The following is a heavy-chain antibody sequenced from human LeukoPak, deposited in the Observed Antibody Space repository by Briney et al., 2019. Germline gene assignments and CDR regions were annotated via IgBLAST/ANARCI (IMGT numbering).Heavy chain of an antibody. Sequence: SVKVSCKASGGTFSSYAISWVRQAPGLGLEWMGGIIPIFGTANYAQKFQGRVTITADESTSTAYMELSSLRSEDTAVYYCARDSQYYDSSGYYYDWFDPWGQGTLVTVSS. CDR2: IIPIFGTA. J-gene: IGHJ5*02. CDR1: GGTFSSYA. V-gene: IGHV1-69*13. D-gene: IGHD3-22*01. CDR3: ARDSQYYDSSGYYYDWFDP.